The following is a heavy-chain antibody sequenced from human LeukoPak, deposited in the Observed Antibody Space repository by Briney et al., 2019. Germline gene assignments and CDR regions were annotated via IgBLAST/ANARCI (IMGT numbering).Heavy chain of an antibody. CDR3: ARDRGARLERFYAFDF. CDR1: GYAFTGSY. V-gene: IGHV1-2*02. Sequence: ASVKVSFKAAGYAFTGSYTHWVRQAPGQGLEWMGWINPNNGFTAYAQNFQGRVTMNRDTSITTAYMDLSRLTSDDTAVYFCARDRGARLERFYAFDFWGQGTTVTVSS. CDR2: INPNNGFT. D-gene: IGHD1-1*01. J-gene: IGHJ3*01.